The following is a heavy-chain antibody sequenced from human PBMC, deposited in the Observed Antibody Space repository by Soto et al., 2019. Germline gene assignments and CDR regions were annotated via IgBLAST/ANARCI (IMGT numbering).Heavy chain of an antibody. CDR3: AKDRYSNSDYYYYMDV. CDR2: ISWNSGSI. CDR1: GFTFDDYA. D-gene: IGHD4-4*01. V-gene: IGHV3-9*01. Sequence: SLRLSCAASGFTFDDYAMHWVRQAPGKGLEWVSGISWNSGSIGYADSVKGRFTISRDNAKNSLYLQMNSLRAEDTALYYCAKDRYSNSDYYYYMDVWGKGTTVTVSS. J-gene: IGHJ6*03.